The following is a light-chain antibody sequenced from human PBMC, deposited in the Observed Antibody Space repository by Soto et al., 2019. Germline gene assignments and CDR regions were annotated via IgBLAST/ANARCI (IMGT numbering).Light chain of an antibody. J-gene: IGLJ1*01. CDR2: DVS. CDR1: INDVGGYDY. CDR3: CSYTTSSTYV. Sequence: QSALTQPASVSGSPGQSITISCTGTINDVGGYDYVSWYQQHPGKAPKVMIYDVSNRPSGVSNRFSGSKSGKTASLTISGLQAEDEADYYCCSYTTSSTYVFGTGTKLTVL. V-gene: IGLV2-14*01.